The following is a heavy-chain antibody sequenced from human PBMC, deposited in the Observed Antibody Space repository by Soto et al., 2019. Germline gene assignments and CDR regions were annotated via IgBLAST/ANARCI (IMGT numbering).Heavy chain of an antibody. Sequence: QVQLVQSGAEVKKPGASVKVSCKASGYTFTSYGISWVRQAPGQGLEWIGWISAYNGNTNYAQKLQGRVTMTTDTSTSTAYMELRSLRSDDTAVYYCARDPGAYCTNGVCYTGWFDPWGQGTLVTVSS. J-gene: IGHJ5*02. D-gene: IGHD2-8*01. CDR1: GYTFTSYG. CDR3: ARDPGAYCTNGVCYTGWFDP. V-gene: IGHV1-18*01. CDR2: ISAYNGNT.